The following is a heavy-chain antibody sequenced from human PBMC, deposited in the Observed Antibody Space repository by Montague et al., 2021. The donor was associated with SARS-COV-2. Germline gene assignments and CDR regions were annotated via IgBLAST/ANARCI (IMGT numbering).Heavy chain of an antibody. V-gene: IGHV4-38-2*02. CDR1: GYSISSGYY. Sequence: SETLSLTCSVTGYSISSGYYWGWIRQSPGRGLEWIGTVHHSEGTXYNPSLQSRVTISVDQSKNQFSLKLISVTAADTAVYYCARVDVLTMVCGIIRGGCYFDYWGQGTLVSVSS. CDR3: ARVDVLTMVCGIIRGGCYFDY. CDR2: VHHSEGT. J-gene: IGHJ4*02. D-gene: IGHD3-3*02.